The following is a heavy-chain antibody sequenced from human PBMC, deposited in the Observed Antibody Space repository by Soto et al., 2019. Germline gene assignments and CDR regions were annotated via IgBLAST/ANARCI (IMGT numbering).Heavy chain of an antibody. Sequence: GSLRLSCTASGFAFSTYAMSWVRQAPGKGLEWVSGISGSGGSTNHADSVKGRFIISRDNSKNMVYLQMNSLRVEDTARYYCVCFAWFGDPVRPFDCSGQGTVVPGSS. D-gene: IGHD3-10*01. CDR3: VCFAWFGDPVRPFDC. CDR1: GFAFSTYA. J-gene: IGHJ4*02. V-gene: IGHV3-23*01. CDR2: ISGSGGST.